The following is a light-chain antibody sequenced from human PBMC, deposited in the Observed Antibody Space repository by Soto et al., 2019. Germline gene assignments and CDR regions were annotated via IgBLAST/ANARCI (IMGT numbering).Light chain of an antibody. CDR2: GAF. V-gene: IGKV3-15*01. CDR1: QSISNN. Sequence: EIVMTQSPVTLSVSPGERVTLSCRATQSISNNLAWYQQKPGQAPRLVMFGAFTRASGIPARFSGSGSGTEFTLTISSLQSEDFTVYSCLQYHNLWAFGQGTKVDIK. CDR3: LQYHNLWA. J-gene: IGKJ1*01.